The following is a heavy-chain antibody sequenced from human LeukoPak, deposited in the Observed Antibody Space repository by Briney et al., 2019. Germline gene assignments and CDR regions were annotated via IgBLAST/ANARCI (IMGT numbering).Heavy chain of an antibody. J-gene: IGHJ4*02. Sequence: PGGSLRLSCAASGFTFSSHWMSWVRQAPGKGLEWVANIKQDGSEKYYVDSVKGRFTISRDNAKNSLYLQMNSLRAEGTAVYYCARVRGYSGYYDYWGQGTLVTVSS. CDR1: GFTFSSHW. D-gene: IGHD5-12*01. CDR2: IKQDGSEK. V-gene: IGHV3-7*03. CDR3: ARVRGYSGYYDY.